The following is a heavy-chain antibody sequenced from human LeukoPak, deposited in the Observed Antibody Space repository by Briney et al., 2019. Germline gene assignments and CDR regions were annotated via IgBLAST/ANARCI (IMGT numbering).Heavy chain of an antibody. V-gene: IGHV4-34*01. CDR3: ARGRRIQLWFTTTGQLFAVDY. D-gene: IGHD5-18*01. CDR1: GGSFSGYY. J-gene: IGHJ4*02. Sequence: PSETLSLTCAVYGGSFSGYYWSWIRQPPGKGLEWIGEINHSGSTNYNPSLKSRVTISVDTSKNQFSLKLSSVTAADTAVYYCARGRRIQLWFTTTGQLFAVDYWGQGTLVTVPS. CDR2: INHSGST.